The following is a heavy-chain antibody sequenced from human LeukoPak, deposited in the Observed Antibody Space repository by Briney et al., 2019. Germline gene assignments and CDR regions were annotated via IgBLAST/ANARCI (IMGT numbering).Heavy chain of an antibody. V-gene: IGHV3-30-3*01. CDR3: ARDRYSGALGSSIFDY. CDR1: GFTFSSYA. D-gene: IGHD6-13*01. CDR2: ISYDGSNK. Sequence: GRSLRLSCAASGFTFSSYAMHWVRQAPGKGLEWVAVISYDGSNKYYADSVKGRFTISRDNSKNTLYLQMNSLRAEDTAVYYCARDRYSGALGSSIFDYWGQGTLVTVSS. J-gene: IGHJ4*02.